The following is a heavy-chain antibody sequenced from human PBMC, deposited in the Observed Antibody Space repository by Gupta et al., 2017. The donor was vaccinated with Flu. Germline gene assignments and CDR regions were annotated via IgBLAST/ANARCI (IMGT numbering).Heavy chain of an antibody. V-gene: IGHV4-34*01. D-gene: IGHD6-6*01. Sequence: QVQLQQWGAGLLKPSETLSLTCAVYGGSFSGYYWSWIRQPPGKGLEWIGEINHSGSTNYNPSLKSRVTISVDTSKNQFSLKLSSVTAADTAVYYCARGIAARLSEVDYWGQGTLVTVSS. CDR1: GGSFSGYY. CDR2: INHSGST. J-gene: IGHJ4*02. CDR3: ARGIAARLSEVDY.